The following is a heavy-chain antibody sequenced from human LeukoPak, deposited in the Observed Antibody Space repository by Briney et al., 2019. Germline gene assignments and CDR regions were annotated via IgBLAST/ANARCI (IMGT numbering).Heavy chain of an antibody. J-gene: IGHJ4*02. Sequence: GGSLRLSCTGSGFTFGDYAMSWVRQAPGKGLEWVGFIRSKAYGGTTEYAASVKGRFTISRDDSKSIAYLQMNSLKTEGTAVYYCTRDHPTVTSDYWGQGTLVTVSS. D-gene: IGHD4-17*01. CDR1: GFTFGDYA. CDR3: TRDHPTVTSDY. CDR2: IRSKAYGGTT. V-gene: IGHV3-49*04.